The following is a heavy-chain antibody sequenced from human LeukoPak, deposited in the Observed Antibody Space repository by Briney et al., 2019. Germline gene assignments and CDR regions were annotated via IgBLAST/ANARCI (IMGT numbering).Heavy chain of an antibody. CDR2: IIPIFGTA. CDR3: ASLSIAARPFDC. CDR1: GGTFSSYA. V-gene: IGHV1-69*05. D-gene: IGHD6-6*01. Sequence: ASVKVSCKASGGTFSSYAISWVRQAPGQGLEWMGGIIPIFGTANYAQKFQGRVTITTDESTSTAYMELSSLRSEDTAVYYCASLSIAARPFDCWGQGTLVTVSS. J-gene: IGHJ4*02.